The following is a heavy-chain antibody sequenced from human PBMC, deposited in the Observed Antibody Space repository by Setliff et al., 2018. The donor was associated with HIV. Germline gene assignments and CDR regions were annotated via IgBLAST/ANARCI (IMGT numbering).Heavy chain of an antibody. CDR3: ARGGFNHAFDI. CDR1: GFTFRDYW. D-gene: IGHD2-15*01. CDR2: IKGDGSGA. J-gene: IGHJ3*02. Sequence: GGSLRLSCTASGFTFRDYWMHWVRQAPGKGLEWVSRIKGDGSGATYADSVKGRFTISRDNAKSTVYLQMGSLSADDTAVYYCARGGFNHAFDIWGQGTMVTVSS. V-gene: IGHV3-74*01.